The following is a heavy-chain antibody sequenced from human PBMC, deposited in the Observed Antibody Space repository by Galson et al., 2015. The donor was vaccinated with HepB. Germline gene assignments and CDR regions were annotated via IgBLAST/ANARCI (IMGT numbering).Heavy chain of an antibody. CDR1: GFTFSSYG. V-gene: IGHV3-30*18. CDR2: ISYDGSNK. D-gene: IGHD3-3*01. J-gene: IGHJ3*02. Sequence: SLRLSCAASGFTFSSYGMHWVRQAPGKGLEWVAVISYDGSNKYYADSVKGRFTISRDNSKNTLYLQMNSLRAEDTAVYYCAKEATIFGVAYDAFDIWGQGTMVTVSS. CDR3: AKEATIFGVAYDAFDI.